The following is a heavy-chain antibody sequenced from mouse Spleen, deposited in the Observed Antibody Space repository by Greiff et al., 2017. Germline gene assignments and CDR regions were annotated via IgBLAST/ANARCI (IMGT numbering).Heavy chain of an antibody. CDR3: ARQDGTEYFDY. V-gene: IGHV5-9-3*01. Sequence: EVQGVESGGGLVKPGGSLKLSCAASGFTFSSYAMSWVRQTPEKRLEWVATISSGGSYTYYPDSVKGRFTISRDNAKNTLYLQMSSLRSEDTAMYYCARQDGTEYFDYWGQGTTLTVSS. CDR2: ISSGGSYT. D-gene: IGHD4-1*01. J-gene: IGHJ2*01. CDR1: GFTFSSYA.